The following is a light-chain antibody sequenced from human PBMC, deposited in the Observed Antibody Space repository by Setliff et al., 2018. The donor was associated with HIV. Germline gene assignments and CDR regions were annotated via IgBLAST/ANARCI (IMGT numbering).Light chain of an antibody. CDR3: CSYAARQTSYV. J-gene: IGLJ1*01. CDR2: DVT. Sequence: QSVLTQPRSVSGSPGQSVTISCTGTSSDVGGYDYVPWIQQQPGKAPKLMIYDVTRRPSGVPDRFSGSRSGNTASLTISGLQADDEAYYYCCSYAARQTSYVFGTGTKV. CDR1: SSDVGGYDY. V-gene: IGLV2-11*01.